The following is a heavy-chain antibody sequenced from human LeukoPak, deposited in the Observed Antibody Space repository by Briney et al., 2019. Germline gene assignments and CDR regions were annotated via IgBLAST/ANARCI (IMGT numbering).Heavy chain of an antibody. Sequence: SETLSLTCTVSGGSISTSSYYWGWVRQPPGKGLEWIGSIYHSGSTYYNPSLKSRVTISVDTSKNQFSLKLSSVTAADTAVYYCARRGSGRGFDPWGQGTLVTVSS. J-gene: IGHJ5*02. CDR3: ARRGSGRGFDP. CDR2: IYHSGST. CDR1: GGSISTSSYY. V-gene: IGHV4-39*07. D-gene: IGHD1-26*01.